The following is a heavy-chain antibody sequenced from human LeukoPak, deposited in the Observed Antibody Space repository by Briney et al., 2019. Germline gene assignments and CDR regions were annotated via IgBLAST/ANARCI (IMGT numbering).Heavy chain of an antibody. D-gene: IGHD3-22*01. CDR3: ARAGYYYDSLDC. J-gene: IGHJ4*02. CDR2: IYYSGSS. Sequence: PSETLSLTCTVSGGSISTYYWNWIRQPPGKGLEWIGNIYYSGSSNYNPSLKSRVTMSIDTSKNQFSLKLTSVTAADTAVYYCARAGYYYDSLDCWGQGSLVTVSS. CDR1: GGSISTYY. V-gene: IGHV4-59*01.